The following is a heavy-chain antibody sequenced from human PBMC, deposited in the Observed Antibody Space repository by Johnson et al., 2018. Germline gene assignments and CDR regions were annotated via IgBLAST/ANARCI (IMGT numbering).Heavy chain of an antibody. V-gene: IGHV3-30*04. D-gene: IGHD5-24*01. Sequence: QVQLVESGGGVVQPGRSLRLSCAASGFTFSSYAMHWVRQAPGKGLEWVAVISYDGSNKYYADSVKGRFIISRDNSKNTLYLQMNSLRVEDTAVYYCANLQLQKWGDNYYYYMDVWGKGTTVTVSS. CDR2: ISYDGSNK. CDR3: ANLQLQKWGDNYYYYMDV. J-gene: IGHJ6*03. CDR1: GFTFSSYA.